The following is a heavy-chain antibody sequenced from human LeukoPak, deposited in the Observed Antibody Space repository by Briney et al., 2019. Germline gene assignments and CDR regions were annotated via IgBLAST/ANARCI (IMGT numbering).Heavy chain of an antibody. D-gene: IGHD3-10*02. CDR2: INSDGNIT. CDR1: GFIFSSYW. CDR3: ARRGLVPAFDI. Sequence: GGSLRLSCTASGFIFSSYWTHWVRQAPGKGLVWLSRINSDGNITTYADSVRGRFTISRDNAKNTLYLQMSSLRVDDTAVYFCARRGLVPAFDIWGQGTVVSVTS. V-gene: IGHV3-74*01. J-gene: IGHJ3*02.